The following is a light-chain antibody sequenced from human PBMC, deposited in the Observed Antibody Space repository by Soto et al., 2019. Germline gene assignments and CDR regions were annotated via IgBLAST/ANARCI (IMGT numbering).Light chain of an antibody. CDR1: QSVSSN. V-gene: IGKV3-15*01. CDR3: QQYNNWPLS. CDR2: GAS. Sequence: EIVMTQSPATLSGSPGERATLSCRASQSVSSNLAWYQQKPGQAPRLLIYGASTRATGIPARFSGSGSGTEFTLTISSLQSEEFAVYYCQQYNNWPLSFGPGTKVDIK. J-gene: IGKJ3*01.